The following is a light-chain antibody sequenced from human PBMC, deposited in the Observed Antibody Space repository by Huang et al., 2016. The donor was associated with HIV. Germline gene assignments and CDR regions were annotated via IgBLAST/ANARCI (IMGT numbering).Light chain of an antibody. CDR2: WAS. J-gene: IGKJ2*01. Sequence: DIVMTQSPDSLAVSLGEGATINCKSSQSVLYSSNNKNYLAWYQQKPGQPPHLLIYWASTRESGVPDRFSGSGSGTDFTLTISSLQAEDVAVYYCQQYYITPPTFGQGTKLEIK. CDR3: QQYYITPPT. V-gene: IGKV4-1*01. CDR1: QSVLYSSNNKNY.